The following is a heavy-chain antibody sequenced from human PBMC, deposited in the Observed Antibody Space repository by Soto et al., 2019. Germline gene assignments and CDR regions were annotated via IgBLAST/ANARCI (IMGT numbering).Heavy chain of an antibody. V-gene: IGHV4-30-2*01. D-gene: IGHD6-13*01. CDR1: GGSISSGGYS. CDR3: ARDSSSWYVLEFSAYGMDV. CDR2: IYYSGST. Sequence: QLQLQESGSGLVKPSQTLSLTCAVSGGSISSGGYSWSWIRQPPGKGLEWIGYIYYSGSTNYNPSLKSRVTISVDTSKNQFSLKLSSVTAADTAVYYCARDSSSWYVLEFSAYGMDVWGQGTTVTVSS. J-gene: IGHJ6*02.